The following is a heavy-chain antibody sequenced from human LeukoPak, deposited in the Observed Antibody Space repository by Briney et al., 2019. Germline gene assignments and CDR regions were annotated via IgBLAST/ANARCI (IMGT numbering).Heavy chain of an antibody. CDR2: INPNNGDT. CDR3: GRVVGGNYYGSETDDY. CDR1: GYTFTGYY. J-gene: IGHJ4*02. V-gene: IGHV1-2*02. D-gene: IGHD3-10*01. Sequence: ASVKVSCKDSGYTFTGYYMHWVRQAPGQGLEWMGWINPNNGDTKYAQKFRGRVTMTRDTSISTAYMELSRLRSDDTAVFYCGRVVGGNYYGSETDDYWGQGTLVIVSS.